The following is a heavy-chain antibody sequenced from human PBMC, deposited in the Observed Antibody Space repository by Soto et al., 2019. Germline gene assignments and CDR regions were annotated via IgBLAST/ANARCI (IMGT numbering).Heavy chain of an antibody. J-gene: IGHJ6*02. V-gene: IGHV1-69*08. D-gene: IGHD3-9*01. CDR1: GGTFSSYT. Sequence: QVQLVQSGAEVKKPGSSVKVSCKASGGTFSSYTISWVRQAPGQGLEWMGRIIPILGIANYAQKFQGRVTITADKSTSTAYMELSSRRSEDTAVYYCARDLRYFDWAWGDYYYGMDVWGQGTTVTVSS. CDR2: IIPILGIA. CDR3: ARDLRYFDWAWGDYYYGMDV.